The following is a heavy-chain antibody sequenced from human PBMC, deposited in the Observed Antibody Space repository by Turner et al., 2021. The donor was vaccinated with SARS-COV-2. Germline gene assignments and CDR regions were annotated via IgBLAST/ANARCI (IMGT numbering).Heavy chain of an antibody. V-gene: IGHV1-2*02. D-gene: IGHD2-21*01. CDR1: GYTFTGYY. Sequence: QVQLVQSGAEVKKPGASVKVSCKASGYTFTGYYMHWVRQAPGQGLEWMGWINPNSGGTSYAQEFQGRVTMTRDTSISTAYMELSRLRSDDTAVYHCARRQLGWGLIDYWGQGTLVTVSS. CDR3: ARRQLGWGLIDY. CDR2: INPNSGGT. J-gene: IGHJ4*02.